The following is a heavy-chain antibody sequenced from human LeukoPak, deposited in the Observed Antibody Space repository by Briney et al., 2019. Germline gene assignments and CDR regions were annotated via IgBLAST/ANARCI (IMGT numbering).Heavy chain of an antibody. J-gene: IGHJ5*02. D-gene: IGHD3-10*01. CDR2: INPNSGGT. CDR3: ARRRAYGSGSYGGWFDP. Sequence: ASVKVSCKASGYTFTGYYMHWVRQAPGQGLERMGWINPNSGGTNYAQKFQGRVTRTRDTCISTAYMELSRLRSDGTAVYYCARRRAYGSGSYGGWFDPWGQGILVTVSS. V-gene: IGHV1-2*02. CDR1: GYTFTGYY.